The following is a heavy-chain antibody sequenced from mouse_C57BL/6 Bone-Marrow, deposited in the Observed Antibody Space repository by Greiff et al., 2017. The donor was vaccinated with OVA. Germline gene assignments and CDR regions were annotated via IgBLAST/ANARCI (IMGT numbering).Heavy chain of an antibody. J-gene: IGHJ2*01. D-gene: IGHD1-1*01. CDR3: ANYYGSSRYY. CDR1: GYAFSSSW. CDR2: IYPGDGDT. V-gene: IGHV1-82*01. Sequence: QVQLQQSGPELVKPGASVKISCKASGYAFSSSWMNWVKQRPGKGLEWIGRIYPGDGDTNYNGKFKGKATLTADKSSSTAYMQLSSLTSEDSAVYFCANYYGSSRYYWGQGTTLTVSS.